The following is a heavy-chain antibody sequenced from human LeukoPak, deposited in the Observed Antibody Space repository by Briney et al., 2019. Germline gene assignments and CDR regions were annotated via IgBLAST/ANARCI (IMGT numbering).Heavy chain of an antibody. J-gene: IGHJ3*02. D-gene: IGHD3-16*02. CDR3: ARDPFYDYVWGSYRSTHAFDI. V-gene: IGHV1-2*02. CDR2: INPNSGGT. CDR1: GYTFTGYY. Sequence: ASVKVSCKASGYTFTGYYMHWVRQAPGQGLEWMGWINPNSGGTNYAQKFQGRVTMTRDTSISTAYMELSRLRSDDTAVYYYARDPFYDYVWGSYRSTHAFDIWGQGTMVTVSS.